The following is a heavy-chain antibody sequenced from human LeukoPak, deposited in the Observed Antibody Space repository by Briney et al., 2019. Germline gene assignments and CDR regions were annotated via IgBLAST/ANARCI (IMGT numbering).Heavy chain of an antibody. CDR1: GGSFSGYY. CDR2: INHSGST. D-gene: IGHD3-22*01. J-gene: IGHJ4*02. Sequence: SETLSLTCAVYGGSFSGYYWSWIRQPPGKGLEWIGAINHSGSTTYNPSLKSRVTITVDTTKNQFSLKLSSVTAADTAVYYCARGRGLKYYYDSSGYYMPGRDYWGQGTLVTVSS. V-gene: IGHV4-34*01. CDR3: ARGRGLKYYYDSSGYYMPGRDY.